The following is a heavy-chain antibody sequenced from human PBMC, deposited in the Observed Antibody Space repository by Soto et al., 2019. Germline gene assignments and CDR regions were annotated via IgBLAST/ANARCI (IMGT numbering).Heavy chain of an antibody. CDR3: VGYSYGHPGFFAY. V-gene: IGHV1-8*01. CDR2: MNPNSGNT. CDR1: GYTFTSYD. Sequence: ASVKVSCKASGYTFTSYDINWVRQATGQGLEWMGWMNPNSGNTGYAQKFQGRVTMTRNTSISTAYMELSSLRSEDTAVYYCVGYSYGHPGFFAYWAQVTLVPVSS. J-gene: IGHJ4*02. D-gene: IGHD5-18*01.